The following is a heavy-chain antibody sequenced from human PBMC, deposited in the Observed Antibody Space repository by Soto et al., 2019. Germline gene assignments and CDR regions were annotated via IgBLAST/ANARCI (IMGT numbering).Heavy chain of an antibody. V-gene: IGHV4-61*01. CDR3: AREFSNSPEAFDS. CDR1: GGSVNSDNYY. D-gene: IGHD6-6*01. CDR2: IYHTGST. Sequence: QVHLQESGPGQVKPSETLSLICTVSGGSVNSDNYYWSWIRQPPGRGLDWIGYIYHTGSTNYNPSLNRRVTISVDTSRNQFSLKLNSVTAADTAVYYCAREFSNSPEAFDSWGQGTLVTVSS. J-gene: IGHJ4*02.